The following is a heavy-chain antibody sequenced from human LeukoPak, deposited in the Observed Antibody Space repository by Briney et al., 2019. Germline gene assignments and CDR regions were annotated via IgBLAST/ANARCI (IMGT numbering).Heavy chain of an antibody. D-gene: IGHD6-13*01. CDR2: ISAYNGNT. Sequence: ASVKVSCKASGYTFTSYGISWVRQAPGQGLEWMGGISAYNGNTNYAQKLQGRVTMTTDTSTSTAYMELRSLRSDDTAVYYCARDAYSSSWFSNFDYWGQGTLVTVSS. CDR1: GYTFTSYG. CDR3: ARDAYSSSWFSNFDY. V-gene: IGHV1-18*01. J-gene: IGHJ4*02.